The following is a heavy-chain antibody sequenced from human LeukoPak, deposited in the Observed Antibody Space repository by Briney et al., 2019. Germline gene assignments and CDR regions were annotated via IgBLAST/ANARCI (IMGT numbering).Heavy chain of an antibody. V-gene: IGHV3-30*18. CDR1: GFTFSSYG. CDR3: AKAYYDNDAFDI. D-gene: IGHD3-22*01. Sequence: PGRSLRLSCAASGFTFSSYGMHWVRQAPGKGLEWVAVISYDGSNKYYADSVKGRFTISRDNSKNTLYLQMNSLRAEDTAVYYCAKAYYDNDAFDIWGQGTMVTVSS. CDR2: ISYDGSNK. J-gene: IGHJ3*02.